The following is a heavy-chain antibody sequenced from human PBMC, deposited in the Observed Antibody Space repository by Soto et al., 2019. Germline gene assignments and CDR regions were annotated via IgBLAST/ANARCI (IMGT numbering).Heavy chain of an antibody. Sequence: GGSLRLSCAASGFTFSSYAMHWVRQAPGKGLEWVAVISYDGSNKYYADSVKGRFTISRDNSKNTLYLQMNSLRAEDTAVYYCARRGYSYGKQGLYYYYGMDVWGQGTTVTVSS. CDR3: ARRGYSYGKQGLYYYYGMDV. D-gene: IGHD5-18*01. CDR2: ISYDGSNK. CDR1: GFTFSSYA. J-gene: IGHJ6*02. V-gene: IGHV3-30-3*01.